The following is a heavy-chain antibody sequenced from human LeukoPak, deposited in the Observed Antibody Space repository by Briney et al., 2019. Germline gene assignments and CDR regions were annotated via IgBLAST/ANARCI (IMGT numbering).Heavy chain of an antibody. V-gene: IGHV3-48*04. Sequence: GGSLILSCAASGFSLSDYTMNWVRQAPGKGLEWVSYISSSGSTIFYADSVKGRFTISRDNAKNSLYLQMNSLRAEDTAVYYCAELGITMIGGVWGKGTTVTISS. J-gene: IGHJ6*04. CDR1: GFSLSDYT. D-gene: IGHD3-10*02. CDR3: AELGITMIGGV. CDR2: ISSSGSTI.